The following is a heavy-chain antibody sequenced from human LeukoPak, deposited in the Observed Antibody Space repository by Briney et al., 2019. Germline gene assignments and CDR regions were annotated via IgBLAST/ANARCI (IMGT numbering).Heavy chain of an antibody. CDR2: IRYDGSNK. D-gene: IGHD3-22*01. Sequence: GGSLRLSCAASGFRFGNYAMHWVRQAPGKGLEWVAFIRYDGSNKYYADSVKGRFTIPRDNSKNTLYLQMNSLRAEDTAVYYCAKDSYDSSGYYDYFQHWGQGTLVTVSS. J-gene: IGHJ1*01. V-gene: IGHV3-30*02. CDR1: GFRFGNYA. CDR3: AKDSYDSSGYYDYFQH.